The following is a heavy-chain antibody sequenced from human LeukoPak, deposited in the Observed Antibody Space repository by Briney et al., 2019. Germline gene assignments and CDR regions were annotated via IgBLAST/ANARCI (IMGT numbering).Heavy chain of an antibody. V-gene: IGHV4-34*01. CDR3: ARGEGYCSSTSCYYFDY. CDR1: GGSFSGCY. CDR2: INHSGST. Sequence: PSETLSLTCAVYGGSFSGCYWSWIRQPPGKGLEWIGEINHSGSTNYNPSLKSRVTISVDTSKNQFSLKLSSVTAADTAVYYCARGEGYCSSTSCYYFDYWGQGTLVTVSS. D-gene: IGHD2-2*01. J-gene: IGHJ4*02.